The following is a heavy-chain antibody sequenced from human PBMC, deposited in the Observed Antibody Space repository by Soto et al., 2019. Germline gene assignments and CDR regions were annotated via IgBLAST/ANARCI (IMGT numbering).Heavy chain of an antibody. Sequence: GGSLRLSCAASGFIVNGKKYLSWVRQAPGKGLEWVSTVLVAGSTHYPDSVKGRFTISRDNSKNTLFLQMNSLTAGDTAVYYCAKATATGGGAFDICGQGTMVTVSS. CDR2: VLVAGST. CDR3: AKATATGGGAFDI. CDR1: GFIVNGKKY. D-gene: IGHD2-8*02. J-gene: IGHJ3*02. V-gene: IGHV3-53*01.